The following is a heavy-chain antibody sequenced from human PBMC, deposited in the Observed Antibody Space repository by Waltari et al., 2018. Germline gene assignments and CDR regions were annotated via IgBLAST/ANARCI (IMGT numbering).Heavy chain of an antibody. D-gene: IGHD3-16*01. CDR1: GDAFLNYW. V-gene: IGHV5-51*01. CDR3: ARPKSWGRVGPHDAFEI. CDR2: IYPDDSDI. Sequence: VQLVQSGAELKKPGESLTLSCKTSGDAFLNYWIGWGRQKPGNGREWMGIIYPDDSDIRYSPSFEGQVTFSVDKSSNTAFLQWRNLKASDTAMYFCARPKSWGRVGPHDAFEIWGQGTVVTVSS. J-gene: IGHJ3*02.